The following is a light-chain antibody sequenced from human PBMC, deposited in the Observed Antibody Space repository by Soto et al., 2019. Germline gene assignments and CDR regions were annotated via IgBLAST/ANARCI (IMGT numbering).Light chain of an antibody. Sequence: QSALAQPRSVSGSPGQSVTISCTGTSSDVGGYNYVSWYQQHPGKAPTLMIYDVSKRPSGVPDRFSGSKSDNTASLTISGLQAEDEADYYCCSYAGSYIFVFGTGTKVTVL. CDR1: SSDVGGYNY. CDR2: DVS. V-gene: IGLV2-11*01. CDR3: CSYAGSYIFV. J-gene: IGLJ1*01.